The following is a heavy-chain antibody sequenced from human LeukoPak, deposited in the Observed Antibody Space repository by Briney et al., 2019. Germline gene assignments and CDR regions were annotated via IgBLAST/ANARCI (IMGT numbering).Heavy chain of an antibody. V-gene: IGHV3-23*01. D-gene: IGHD6-13*01. CDR1: GFTFSSYA. CDR2: ISGSGSTT. J-gene: IGHJ5*02. Sequence: GGSLRLSCEASGFTFSSYAMSWVRQAPEKGLEWVSVISGSGSTTHYADSVRGRFTISRDNSKNTLYLHMNSLRAEDTAVYYCAKRPGIAASLGWFDPWGQGTLVTVSS. CDR3: AKRPGIAASLGWFDP.